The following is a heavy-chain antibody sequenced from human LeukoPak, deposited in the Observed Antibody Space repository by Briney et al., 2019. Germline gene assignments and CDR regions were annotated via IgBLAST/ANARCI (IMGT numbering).Heavy chain of an antibody. Sequence: PSGTLSLTCAVSGGSISSSNWWSWVRQPPGKGLEWIGEIYHSGSTNYNPSLKSRVTISVDKSKNQFSLKLSSVTAADTAVYYCAREVFDGYSYGWDSRYFDYWGQGTLVTVSS. CDR3: AREVFDGYSYGWDSRYFDY. CDR2: IYHSGST. D-gene: IGHD5-18*01. J-gene: IGHJ4*02. CDR1: GGSISSSNW. V-gene: IGHV4-4*02.